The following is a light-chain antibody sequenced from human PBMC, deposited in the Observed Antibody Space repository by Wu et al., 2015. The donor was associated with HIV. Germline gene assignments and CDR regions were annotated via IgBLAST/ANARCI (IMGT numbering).Light chain of an antibody. CDR3: QQYNNWPLT. Sequence: EIVMTQSPATLSVSPGERATLSCRASQSVSSNLAWYQQKPGQAPRLLIYGASTRATGIAARFSGSGSGTEFTLTISSMQSEDFAVYYCQQYNNWPLTFGGGTKVE. CDR2: GAS. J-gene: IGKJ4*01. CDR1: QSVSSN. V-gene: IGKV3-15*01.